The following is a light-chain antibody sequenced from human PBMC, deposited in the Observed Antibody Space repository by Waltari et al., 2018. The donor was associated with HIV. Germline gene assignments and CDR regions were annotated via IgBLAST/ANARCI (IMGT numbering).Light chain of an antibody. V-gene: IGLV2-8*01. J-gene: IGLJ2*01. CDR3: SSYAGSNNFVV. CDR2: EVT. CDR1: SSDVGGYNY. Sequence: QSALTQPPSASGSPGQSVTISCTGTSSDVGGYNYVSWYQQHPGKAPKLMIYEVTKRPSGVPDRFSGSKSGNTASLTVSGLQAADEADYDCSSYAGSNNFVVFGGGTKLTVL.